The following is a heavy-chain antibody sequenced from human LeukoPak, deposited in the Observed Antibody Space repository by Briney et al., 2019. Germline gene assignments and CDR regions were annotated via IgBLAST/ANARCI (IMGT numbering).Heavy chain of an antibody. CDR3: AKAFNYDFWSGPYNN. CDR1: GFTFHDYA. CDR2: ISWNSGSI. Sequence: PGGSLRLSCAASGFTFHDYAMHWVRQAPGKGVEWVSGISWNSGSIGYADSVKGRFTISRDNAKNSLYLQMNSLRAEDTALYYCAKAFNYDFWSGPYNNWGQGTLVTVSS. J-gene: IGHJ4*02. V-gene: IGHV3-9*01. D-gene: IGHD3-3*01.